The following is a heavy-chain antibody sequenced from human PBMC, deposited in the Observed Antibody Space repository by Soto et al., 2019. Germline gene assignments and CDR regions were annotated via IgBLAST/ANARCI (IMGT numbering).Heavy chain of an antibody. CDR3: AITMYYYYGACSGDGHGF. J-gene: IGHJ6*02. CDR2: LNPKFCHT. D-gene: IGHD3-10*01. Sequence: QVQLVQSGAEVKEPGESLRVSCEISRYTFTASYIHWVRQAPGQGLEWMGWLNPKFCHTTYAQDFKGRVSMTRDMCISTGYREFSRRTCDDTTIYYCAITMYYYYGACSGDGHGFWGLGTRVAVFS. CDR1: RYTFTASY. V-gene: IGHV1-2*02.